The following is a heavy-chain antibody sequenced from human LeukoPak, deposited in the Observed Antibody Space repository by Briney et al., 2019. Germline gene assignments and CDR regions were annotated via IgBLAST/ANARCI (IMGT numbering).Heavy chain of an antibody. CDR2: IKQDGSEK. CDR1: GFTFSSYW. D-gene: IGHD2-8*01. Sequence: PGGSLRLSCAASGFTFSSYWMSWVRQPPGKGLEWVAKIKQDGSEKYYVDSVKGRFTISRDNAKNSLYLQMNSLRAEDTAVYYCARTYGPDAFDIWGQGTMVTVSS. CDR3: ARTYGPDAFDI. J-gene: IGHJ3*02. V-gene: IGHV3-7*01.